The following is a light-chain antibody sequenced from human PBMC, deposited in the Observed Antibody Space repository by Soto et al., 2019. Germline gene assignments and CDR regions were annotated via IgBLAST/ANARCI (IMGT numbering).Light chain of an antibody. V-gene: IGLV1-51*01. CDR3: GAWDDGLSVVM. J-gene: IGLJ3*02. Sequence: QAVVTQPPSVSAAPGQKVTISCSGSRSNIGKNFVSWYQQVPGTAPKLLIYDNNQRPSGIPDRFSGSKSGTSATLGITGLQTGDEADYFCGAWDDGLSVVMFGGGTKLTVL. CDR1: RSNIGKNF. CDR2: DNN.